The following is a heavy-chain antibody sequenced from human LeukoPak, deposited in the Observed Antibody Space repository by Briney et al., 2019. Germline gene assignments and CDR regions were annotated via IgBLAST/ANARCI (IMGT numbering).Heavy chain of an antibody. CDR2: IYTSGCT. D-gene: IGHD2-15*01. V-gene: IGHV4-61*02. J-gene: IGHJ4*02. Sequence: PSETLSLTCTVSGGSISSGSYYWSWIRQPAGKGLEWIGRIYTSGCTYYNPSLKSRVTISVGTSKNQFSLKLSSVTAADTAVYYCARYCSGGSCYSPFDYWGQGTLVTVSS. CDR1: GGSISSGSYY. CDR3: ARYCSGGSCYSPFDY.